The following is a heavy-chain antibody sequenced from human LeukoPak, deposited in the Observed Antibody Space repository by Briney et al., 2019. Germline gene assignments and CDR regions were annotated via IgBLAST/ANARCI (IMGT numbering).Heavy chain of an antibody. CDR2: IIPIFGTA. D-gene: IGHD1-26*01. CDR1: GGTFSSYA. CDR3: ASAVGAIDAFDI. V-gene: IGHV1-69*05. Sequence: ASVKVSCKASGGTFSSYAISWVRQAPGQGLEWTGGIIPIFGTANYAQKFQGRVTITTDESTSTAYMELSSLRSEDTAVYYCASAVGAIDAFDIWGQGTMVTVSS. J-gene: IGHJ3*02.